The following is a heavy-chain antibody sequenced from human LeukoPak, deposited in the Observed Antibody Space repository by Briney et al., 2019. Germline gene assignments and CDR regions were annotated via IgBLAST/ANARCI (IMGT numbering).Heavy chain of an antibody. CDR3: AKGDYYGSGSFFKNGMDV. CDR1: GFTFSSYA. V-gene: IGHV3-23*01. D-gene: IGHD3-10*01. CDR2: VTAIADNT. Sequence: GGSLRLSCAASGFTFSSYAMSWVRQAPGKGLEWVSAVTAIADNTYYADSVKGRFTISRDNSKNTLYLQVTSLRAEDTAVYYCAKGDYYGSGSFFKNGMDVWGQGTTVTVSS. J-gene: IGHJ6*02.